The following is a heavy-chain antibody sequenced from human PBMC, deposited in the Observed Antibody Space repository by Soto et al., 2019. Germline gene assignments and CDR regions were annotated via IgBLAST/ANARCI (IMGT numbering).Heavy chain of an antibody. CDR1: GGSFSGYY. CDR2: INHSGST. J-gene: IGHJ6*02. CDR3: ARLGGSCSSTNCYGYYAMDV. V-gene: IGHV4-34*01. D-gene: IGHD2-2*01. Sequence: PSETLSLTCAVYGGSFSGYYWSWIRQPPGKGLEWIGEINHSGSTNYNPSLESRVTISVDTSKNQFSLKVNSVTVADTAVYYCARLGGSCSSTNCYGYYAMDVWGQGTTVTVSS.